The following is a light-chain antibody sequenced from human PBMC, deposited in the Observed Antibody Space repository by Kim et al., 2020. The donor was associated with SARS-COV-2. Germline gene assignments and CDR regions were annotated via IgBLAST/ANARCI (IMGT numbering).Light chain of an antibody. J-gene: IGKJ5*01. CDR2: DAS. Sequence: SVGDRVTITCQASQDISNYLNWYKQKPGKAPKLLIYDASNLETGVPSRFSGSGSGTDFTFTISSLQPEDIATYYCQQYDNLPSITFGQGTRLEIK. CDR1: QDISNY. CDR3: QQYDNLPSIT. V-gene: IGKV1-33*01.